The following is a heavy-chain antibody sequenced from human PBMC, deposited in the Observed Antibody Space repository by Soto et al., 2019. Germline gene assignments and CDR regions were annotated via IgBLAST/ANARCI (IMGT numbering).Heavy chain of an antibody. CDR3: ARERSAAGTGWFDH. J-gene: IGHJ5*02. Sequence: QVQLVQSGAEVKKPGASVKVSCKASGYTFTSYYINWVRQATGQGLEWMGWMNPNSGNTGYAEKFQDRVTMTRNTSISTAYMELSSLRSEDTAVYFCARERSAAGTGWFDHWGQGTLVTVSS. D-gene: IGHD6-13*01. CDR1: GYTFTSYY. CDR2: MNPNSGNT. V-gene: IGHV1-8*01.